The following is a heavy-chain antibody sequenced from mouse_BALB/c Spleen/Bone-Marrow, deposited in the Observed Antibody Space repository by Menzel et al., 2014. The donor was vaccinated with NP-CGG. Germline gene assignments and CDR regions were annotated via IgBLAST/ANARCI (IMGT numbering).Heavy chain of an antibody. CDR3: AREGGYDGYYPLAY. V-gene: IGHV1-18*01. Sequence: EVKLVESGPELVKPGAPMKISCKASGYSFTGYTMNWVKQSHGKNLEWIGLINPYDGGTSYNQKFRGKATLTVDKSSSTAYMEFLSLTSEDSAVYYCAREGGYDGYYPLAYWGQGTLVTVSA. CDR2: INPYDGGT. J-gene: IGHJ3*01. D-gene: IGHD2-3*01. CDR1: GYSFTGYT.